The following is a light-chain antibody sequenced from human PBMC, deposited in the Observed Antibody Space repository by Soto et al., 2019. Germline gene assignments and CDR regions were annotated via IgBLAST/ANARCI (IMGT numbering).Light chain of an antibody. V-gene: IGKV1-33*01. CDR1: HDIRKY. CDR3: QQYDNLPRT. J-gene: IGKJ2*01. Sequence: DNQMTQSPSSLSASIGDRVTITCQASHDIRKYLNWYQQKPGKAPKLLIYSASNLESGVPSRFSGSGFGTDFIFNISSLQPEDLATYYCQQYDNLPRTFGPGTKLEIK. CDR2: SAS.